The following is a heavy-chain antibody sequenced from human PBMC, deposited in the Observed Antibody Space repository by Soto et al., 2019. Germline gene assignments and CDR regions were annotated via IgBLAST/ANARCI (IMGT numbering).Heavy chain of an antibody. J-gene: IGHJ4*02. D-gene: IGHD6-19*01. CDR1: GYTFTSYA. Sequence: QVQLVQSGAEVKKPGASVKVSCKASGYTFTSYAMYWVRQAPGQRLELMGWINAGNGNTKYSQKFQGRVTITRDTSASTAYMELSSLRSEDTAVYYCARVIGGWYYFDYWGQGTLVTVSS. V-gene: IGHV1-3*01. CDR3: ARVIGGWYYFDY. CDR2: INAGNGNT.